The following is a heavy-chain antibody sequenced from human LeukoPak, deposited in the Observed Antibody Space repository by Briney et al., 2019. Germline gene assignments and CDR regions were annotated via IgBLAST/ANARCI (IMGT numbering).Heavy chain of an antibody. V-gene: IGHV1-2*02. J-gene: IGHJ4*02. Sequence: GASVKVSCKASGYTFTGYYMHWVRQAPGQGLEWMGWVNPNSGGTNYAQKFQGRVTMTRDTSISTAYMELSRLRSDDTAVYYCARSAAMVILFDYWGQGTLVTVSS. CDR3: ARSAAMVILFDY. CDR2: VNPNSGGT. D-gene: IGHD5-18*01. CDR1: GYTFTGYY.